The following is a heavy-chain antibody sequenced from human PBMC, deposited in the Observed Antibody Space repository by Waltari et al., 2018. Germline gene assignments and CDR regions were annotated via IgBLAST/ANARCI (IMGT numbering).Heavy chain of an antibody. CDR3: AREGGTSGYSGYFDD. D-gene: IGHD2-2*01. CDR1: GSTFSRHI. Sequence: DLVESGGGVVQPGRSLRLSCTAPGSTFSRHIVHWVRQAPGKGLGWVAAISFEGSKYYGASVKGRFTITGDNSHLTVSLQMNSLRPEDTALYYCAREGGTSGYSGYFDDWGQGTLVTVSS. J-gene: IGHJ4*02. V-gene: IGHV3-30*07. CDR2: ISFEGSK.